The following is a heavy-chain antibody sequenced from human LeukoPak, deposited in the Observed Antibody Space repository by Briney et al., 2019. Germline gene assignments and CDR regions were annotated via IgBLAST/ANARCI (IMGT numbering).Heavy chain of an antibody. CDR2: ISSSGSTI. Sequence: PGGSLRLSCAASGFTFSDYYMSWIRQAPGKGLEWVSYISSSGSTICYADSVKGRFTISRDNAKNSLYLQMDSLRAEDTAVYYCARGAIRYDSSGYPDYWGQGTLVTVSS. D-gene: IGHD3-22*01. CDR1: GFTFSDYY. V-gene: IGHV3-11*01. J-gene: IGHJ4*02. CDR3: ARGAIRYDSSGYPDY.